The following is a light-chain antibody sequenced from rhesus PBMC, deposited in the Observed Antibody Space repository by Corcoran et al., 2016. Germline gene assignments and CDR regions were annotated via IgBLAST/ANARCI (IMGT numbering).Light chain of an antibody. Sequence: EIVMTQSPATLSLSPGERATLSCRASQSVSSYVAWYQQKPEQAPRLLIYGASSRATGIPERFSGRGSGTDFTLTISSLEPEDFAVYYCQQYSNWPLTFGGGTKVEIK. J-gene: IGKJ4*01. CDR1: QSVSSY. CDR3: QQYSNWPLT. CDR2: GAS. V-gene: IGKV3S9*01.